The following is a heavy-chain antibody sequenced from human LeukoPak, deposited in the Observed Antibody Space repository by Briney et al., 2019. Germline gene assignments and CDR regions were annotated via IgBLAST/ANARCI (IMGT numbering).Heavy chain of an antibody. V-gene: IGHV3-48*03. D-gene: IGHD4-23*01. CDR3: AASMTTVLN. Sequence: GGSLRLSCAASGFTFSSYEMNWVRQAPGKGLEWVSYISSSGSTMYYADSVKGRFTISRDNAKNSLYLQMNSLRAEDTAVYYCAASMTTVLNWGQGTLVTVSS. CDR1: GFTFSSYE. J-gene: IGHJ4*02. CDR2: ISSSGSTM.